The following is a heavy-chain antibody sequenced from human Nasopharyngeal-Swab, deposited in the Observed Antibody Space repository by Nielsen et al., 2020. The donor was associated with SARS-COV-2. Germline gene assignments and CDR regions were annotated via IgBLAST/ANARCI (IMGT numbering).Heavy chain of an antibody. CDR3: VRDQRLGVPMALGRAVFDY. J-gene: IGHJ4*02. Sequence: GESLKISCAVSGFTFSGYSMHWVRQAPGKGLEYVSAISDTGDTTYYARSVRGRFTISRDNSKNTLFLQMGSPRTEEVAVYYCVRDQRLGVPMALGRAVFDYWGQGTLVTVSS. CDR1: GFTFSGYS. V-gene: IGHV3-64*01. D-gene: IGHD2-8*01. CDR2: ISDTGDTT.